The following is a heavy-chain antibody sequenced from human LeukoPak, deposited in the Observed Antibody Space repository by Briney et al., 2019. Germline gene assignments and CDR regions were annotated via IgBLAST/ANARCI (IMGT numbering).Heavy chain of an antibody. D-gene: IGHD4-17*01. J-gene: IGHJ3*02. CDR1: GYTFTGYY. Sequence: ASVKVSCRASGYTFTGYYMHWVRQAPGQGLEWMGRINPNSGGTNYAQKFQGRVTMARDTSISTAYMELSRLRSDDTAVYYCAREGTTNAFDIWGQGTMVTVSS. CDR2: INPNSGGT. CDR3: AREGTTNAFDI. V-gene: IGHV1-2*06.